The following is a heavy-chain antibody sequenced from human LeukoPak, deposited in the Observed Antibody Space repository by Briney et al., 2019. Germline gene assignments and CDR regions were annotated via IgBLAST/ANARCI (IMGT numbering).Heavy chain of an antibody. CDR1: GYSFTSHY. CDR2: INPSGSST. CDR3: ARDNSVGDIAWWFDP. D-gene: IGHD3-16*02. V-gene: IGHV1-46*01. J-gene: IGHJ5*02. Sequence: ASVKVSCKASGYSFTSHYMHWVRQAPGQGLGWLGLINPSGSSTLYAQKFQGRVTMTRDMSTTTDYMSSLRSEDTAVYYCARDNSVGDIAWWFDPWGQGTLVTVSS.